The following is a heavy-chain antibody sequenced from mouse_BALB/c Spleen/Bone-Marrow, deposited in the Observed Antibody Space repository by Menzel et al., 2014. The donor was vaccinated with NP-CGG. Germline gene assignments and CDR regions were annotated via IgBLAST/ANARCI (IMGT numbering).Heavy chain of an antibody. Sequence: VQRVESGAELVKPGASVKLSCKASGYTFTSYYMYWVKQRPGQGLEWIGGINPSNGGTNFNEKFKGKATLTVDKSSSTAYMQLSSLTSEDSAVYYCTRGDDYDEEFAYWGQGTLVTVSA. CDR3: TRGDDYDEEFAY. D-gene: IGHD2-4*01. V-gene: IGHV1S81*02. CDR1: GYTFTSYY. CDR2: INPSNGGT. J-gene: IGHJ3*01.